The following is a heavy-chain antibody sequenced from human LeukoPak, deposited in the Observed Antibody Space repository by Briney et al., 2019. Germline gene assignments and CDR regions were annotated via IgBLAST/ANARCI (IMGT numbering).Heavy chain of an antibody. Sequence: GGSLRLSCAASGFTFSSYSMNWVRQAPGKGLEWVSSISSSSSYIYYADSVKGRFTITRDNTRNSLFLQMYSLRAEDTAVYFCAREDGYCSGGNCYSYFDSWGQGTLVTVSA. J-gene: IGHJ4*02. D-gene: IGHD2-15*01. CDR2: ISSSSSYI. CDR1: GFTFSSYS. CDR3: AREDGYCSGGNCYSYFDS. V-gene: IGHV3-21*01.